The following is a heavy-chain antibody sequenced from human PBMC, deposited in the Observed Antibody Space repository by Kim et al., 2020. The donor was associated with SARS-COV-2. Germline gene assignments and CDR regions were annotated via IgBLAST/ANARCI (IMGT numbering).Heavy chain of an antibody. Sequence: SETLSLTCTISGGSITTYYWSWIRQPPGKGLEWIGNILYGGSTNYNPSLNSRVTISIDTSKNQFSLKLSSVTAADTAVYYCARGPFIKAAGMNWGQGTLVTVSS. V-gene: IGHV4-59*01. CDR2: ILYGGST. CDR3: ARGPFIKAAGMN. J-gene: IGHJ4*02. CDR1: GGSITTYY. D-gene: IGHD6-13*01.